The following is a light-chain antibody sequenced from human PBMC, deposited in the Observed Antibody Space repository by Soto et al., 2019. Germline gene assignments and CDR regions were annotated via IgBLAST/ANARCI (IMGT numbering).Light chain of an antibody. CDR2: GAS. CDR1: QSVSSSY. J-gene: IGKJ1*01. CDR3: QQYDTSLVT. V-gene: IGKV3-20*01. Sequence: EIVLTQSPGTLSLSPGERATLSCRASQSVSSSYLAWYQQKPGQAPRLLIYGASSSATGIPARFSGSGYGTDFPLTISRLEPEDFAVYYCQQYDTSLVTFGQGTKVEIK.